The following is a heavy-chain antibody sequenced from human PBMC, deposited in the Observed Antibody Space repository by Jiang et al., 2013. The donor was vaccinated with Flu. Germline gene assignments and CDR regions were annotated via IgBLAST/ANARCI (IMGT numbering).Heavy chain of an antibody. V-gene: IGHV4-39*01. CDR3: ARRGGYGDYDLYYFDY. CDR1: GGSISSSSYY. J-gene: IGHJ4*02. CDR2: IYYSGST. D-gene: IGHD4-17*01. Sequence: LLKPSETLSLTCTVSGGSISSSSYYWGWIRQPPGKGLEWIGSIYYSGSTYYNPSLKSRVTISVDTSKNQFSLKLSSVTAADTAVYYCARRGGYGDYDLYYFDYWGQGTLVTVSS.